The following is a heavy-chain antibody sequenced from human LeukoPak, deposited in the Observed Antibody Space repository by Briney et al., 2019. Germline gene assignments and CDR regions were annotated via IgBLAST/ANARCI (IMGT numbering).Heavy chain of an antibody. CDR3: ARGLGDTLNYGMDV. V-gene: IGHV1-2*02. CDR2: ISPNSGDT. J-gene: IGHJ6*02. D-gene: IGHD3-16*01. Sequence: ASVKVSCKASGYTFTGHYIYWVRQAPGQGLEWMGCISPNSGDTNYAQKSQGSVTMTRDTAVSTVYMELTRLRTDDTALYYCARGLGDTLNYGMDVWGQGTTVTVS. CDR1: GYTFTGHY.